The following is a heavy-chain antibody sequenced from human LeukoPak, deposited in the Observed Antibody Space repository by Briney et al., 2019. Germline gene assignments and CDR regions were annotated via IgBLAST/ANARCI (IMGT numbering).Heavy chain of an antibody. V-gene: IGHV4-4*02. D-gene: IGHD7-27*01. CDR2: IYHSGST. Sequence: SETLSLTCAVSGGSISSSNWWSWVRQPPGKGLEWIGEIYHSGSTNYNPSLKSRVTISVDTSKNQFSLKLSSVTAADTAVYYCAIQLNWGDYYYYYGMDVWGQGTTVTVSS. CDR1: GGSISSSNW. J-gene: IGHJ6*02. CDR3: AIQLNWGDYYYYYGMDV.